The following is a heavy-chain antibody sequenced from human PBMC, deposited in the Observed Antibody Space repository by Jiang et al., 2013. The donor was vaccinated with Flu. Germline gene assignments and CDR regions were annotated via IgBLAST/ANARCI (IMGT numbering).Heavy chain of an antibody. CDR2: ISSSGSTI. V-gene: IGHV3-48*03. J-gene: IGHJ4*02. CDR1: GFTFSSYE. Sequence: GLVQPGGSLRLSCAASGFTFSSYEMNWVRQAPGKGLEWVSYISSSGSTIYYADSVKGRFTISRDNSKNTLYLQMNSLRAEDTAVYYCARDRTSYGDYRFDYWGQGTLVTVSS. D-gene: IGHD4-17*01. CDR3: ARDRTSYGDYRFDY.